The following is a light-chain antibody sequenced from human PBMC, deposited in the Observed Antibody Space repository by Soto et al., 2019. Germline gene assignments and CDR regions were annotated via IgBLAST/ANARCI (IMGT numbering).Light chain of an antibody. J-gene: IGKJ1*01. CDR1: QSVTTS. Sequence: EIVLTHSPGTLSLSPGERATLSCRASQSVTTSLAWYQQKPGQAPRLLIYDASSRATAIPARFSGSGSGTDFTLTISSLEPEDFAVYYCQLRTNWPPAWTFGQGTKVDIK. CDR3: QLRTNWPPAWT. V-gene: IGKV3-11*01. CDR2: DAS.